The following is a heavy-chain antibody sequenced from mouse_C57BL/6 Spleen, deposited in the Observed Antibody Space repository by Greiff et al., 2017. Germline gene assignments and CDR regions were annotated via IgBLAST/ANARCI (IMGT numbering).Heavy chain of an antibody. CDR3: ARESTSWYFDV. J-gene: IGHJ1*03. CDR2: INYDGSST. Sequence: DVHLVESEGGLVQPGSSMKLSCTASGFTFSDYYMAWVRQVPEKGLEWVANINYDGSSTYYLDSLKSRFIISRDNAKNILYLQMSSLKSEDTATYYCARESTSWYFDVWGTGTTVTVSS. D-gene: IGHD5-1*01. V-gene: IGHV5-16*01. CDR1: GFTFSDYY.